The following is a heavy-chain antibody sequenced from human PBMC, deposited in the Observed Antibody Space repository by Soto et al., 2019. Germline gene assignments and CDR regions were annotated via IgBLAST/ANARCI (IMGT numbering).Heavy chain of an antibody. V-gene: IGHV3-48*02. CDR1: GFIFSDYS. Sequence: LRLSCTPSGFIFSDYSMNWVRQAPGKGLEWISYITTTSSTMYYADSVEGRFTISRDNAKNSLYLQMNSLRDEDTAVYYCARDSSGRQYYGMDVWGQGTTVTVSS. D-gene: IGHD3-22*01. CDR3: ARDSSGRQYYGMDV. J-gene: IGHJ6*02. CDR2: ITTTSSTM.